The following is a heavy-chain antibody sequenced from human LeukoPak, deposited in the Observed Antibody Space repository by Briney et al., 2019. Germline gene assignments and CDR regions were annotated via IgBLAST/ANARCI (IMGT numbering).Heavy chain of an antibody. CDR3: ARVDCSSTSCYEFDY. CDR1: GFTFTDYY. J-gene: IGHJ4*02. Sequence: PGGSLRLSCAASGFTFTDYYMSWIRQAPGKGLDWVSYTSSGSPIYYAGSVKGRFAISRDNAKNSLSLQMNSLRAEDTAVYYCARVDCSSTSCYEFDYWGQGTLVIVSS. D-gene: IGHD2-2*01. V-gene: IGHV3-11*04. CDR2: TSSGSPI.